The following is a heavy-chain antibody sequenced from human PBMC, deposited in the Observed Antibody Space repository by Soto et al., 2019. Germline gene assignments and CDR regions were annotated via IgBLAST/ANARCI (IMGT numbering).Heavy chain of an antibody. J-gene: IGHJ5*02. Sequence: EVQLLESGGGLVQPGGTLRLSCEASGCTFSRYAMSWFRQALGKGMEWVSAISASGGNTYYADSVKGRFTISRDNSKNTLYLQMSSLRAEDTAVYYCAKDRGYSYGWGFDPWGQGTLVTVSS. D-gene: IGHD5-18*01. CDR3: AKDRGYSYGWGFDP. V-gene: IGHV3-23*01. CDR2: ISASGGNT. CDR1: GCTFSRYA.